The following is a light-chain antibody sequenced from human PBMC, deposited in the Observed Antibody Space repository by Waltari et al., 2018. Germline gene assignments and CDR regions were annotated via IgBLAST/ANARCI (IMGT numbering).Light chain of an antibody. J-gene: IGKJ2*01. CDR1: QSAASIY. CDR3: QQYGDSPLYT. Sequence: EYVLTQSPGTLSLSPGERATLSCRASQSAASIYLAGYQQKPGQAPRLLIYGASNRATGIPDRFSGSGSGKDFTLTISRLEPEDFAVYYCQQYGDSPLYTFGRGTKLEIK. V-gene: IGKV3-20*01. CDR2: GAS.